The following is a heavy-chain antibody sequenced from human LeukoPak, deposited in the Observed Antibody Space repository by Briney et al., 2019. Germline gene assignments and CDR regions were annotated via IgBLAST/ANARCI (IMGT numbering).Heavy chain of an antibody. Sequence: GGSLRLSCAASGFTFSDYYMSWIRQAPGKGLGWVSYISSSGSTIYYAESVKGRFTISRGNANTSLYLQMNSLRAEDTAIYYCAREGTGSDDSFNIWGQGTMVTVSS. CDR1: GFTFSDYY. D-gene: IGHD7-27*01. CDR3: AREGTGSDDSFNI. J-gene: IGHJ3*02. CDR2: ISSSGSTI. V-gene: IGHV3-11*04.